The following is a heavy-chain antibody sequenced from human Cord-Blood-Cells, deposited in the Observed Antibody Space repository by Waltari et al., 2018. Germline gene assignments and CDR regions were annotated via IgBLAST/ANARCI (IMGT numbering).Heavy chain of an antibody. J-gene: IGHJ5*02. D-gene: IGHD2-15*01. CDR3: ARARRPPRILEFDP. CDR2: INHSGST. Sequence: KPSETLSLTCAVYGGSFSGYYWSWIRQPPGKGLEWIGEINHSGSTNYNPSLKSRVTISVDTSKNQFSLKLSSVTAADTAVYYCARARRPPRILEFDPWGQGTLVTVSS. CDR1: GGSFSGYY. V-gene: IGHV4-34*01.